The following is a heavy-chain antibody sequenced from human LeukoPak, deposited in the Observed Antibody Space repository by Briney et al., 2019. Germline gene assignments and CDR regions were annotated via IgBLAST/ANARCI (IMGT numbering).Heavy chain of an antibody. V-gene: IGHV3-48*04. Sequence: GGSLRLSCAGSGFSFSPYSMNWLRQAPGKGLEWVSYIDSSSGTIYYADSVRGRFTISRDNSKNTLYLQMNSLRAEDTAVYYRARRYSSGWLGYWGQGTLVTVSS. CDR3: ARRYSSGWLGY. CDR2: IDSSSGTI. J-gene: IGHJ4*02. D-gene: IGHD6-19*01. CDR1: GFSFSPYS.